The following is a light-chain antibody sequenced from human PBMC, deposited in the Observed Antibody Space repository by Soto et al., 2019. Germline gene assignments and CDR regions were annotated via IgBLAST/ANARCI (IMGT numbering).Light chain of an antibody. J-gene: IGKJ4*01. Sequence: IQLTQSPVFLSASLGDRVTITCQASQDIRKYLNWYQQKPGKAPNLLIYDTSNLETGVPSRFSGSGSGTDFTFTISSLKPEDIATYYCQQYDNLVTFGGGTKVDIK. CDR3: QQYDNLVT. CDR1: QDIRKY. V-gene: IGKV1-33*01. CDR2: DTS.